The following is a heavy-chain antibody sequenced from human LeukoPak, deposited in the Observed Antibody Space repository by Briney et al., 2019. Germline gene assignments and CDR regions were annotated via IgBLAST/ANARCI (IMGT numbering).Heavy chain of an antibody. D-gene: IGHD1-14*01. CDR1: GFSFSDYS. CDR3: TTWTSDY. V-gene: IGHV3-21*03. Sequence: PGGSLRLSCAASGFSFSDYSINWVRQAPGKGLEWVSSISPSSDYISYADSVRGRFTISRDNAKNSLYLQMNSLRAEDTAVYYCTTWTSDYWGQGTLVTVSS. CDR2: ISPSSDYI. J-gene: IGHJ4*02.